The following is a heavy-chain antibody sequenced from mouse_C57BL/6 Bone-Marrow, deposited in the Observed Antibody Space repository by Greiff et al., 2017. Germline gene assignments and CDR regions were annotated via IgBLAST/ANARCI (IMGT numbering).Heavy chain of an antibody. V-gene: IGHV2-2*01. J-gene: IGHJ4*01. CDR3: ARRAMDY. CDR2: IWSGGST. Sequence: LQESGPGLVQPSQSLSITCTVSGFSLTSYGVHWVRQSPGKGLEWLGVIWSGGSTDSNAAFISRLSISKDNSKSQVFFKMNSLQADDTAIYYCARRAMDYWGQGTSVTVSS. CDR1: GFSLTSYG.